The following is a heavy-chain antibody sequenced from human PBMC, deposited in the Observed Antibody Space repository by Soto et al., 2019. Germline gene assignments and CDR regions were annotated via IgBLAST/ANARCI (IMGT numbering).Heavy chain of an antibody. J-gene: IGHJ4*02. D-gene: IGHD1-26*01. CDR1: GFTFSSYG. CDR3: AKGEYRGSCFDY. V-gene: IGHV3-30*18. CDR2: ISDDGSKK. Sequence: QVQLLESGGGVVQPGRSLRLSCAASGFTFSSYGMNWVRQAPGKGLEWVASISDDGSKKVYADSVKGRFTISRDNSKDTLKLQVSSLRAEDKAGVYCAKGEYRGSCFDYWGQGTLVTVSS.